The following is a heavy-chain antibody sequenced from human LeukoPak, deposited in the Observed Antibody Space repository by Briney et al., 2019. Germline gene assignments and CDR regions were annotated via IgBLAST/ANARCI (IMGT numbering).Heavy chain of an antibody. V-gene: IGHV5-51*01. CDR3: ARRISTTPYYFDY. D-gene: IGHD4-17*01. CDR2: IYPGDSDT. CDR1: GYSFTNYW. Sequence: GESLKISCKGSGYSFTNYWIDWVRQMPGKGLEWMGTIYPGDSDTRYSPSFQGQVTISADKSISTAYLQWSSLKASDTAMYYCARRISTTPYYFDYWGQGTLVTVSS. J-gene: IGHJ4*02.